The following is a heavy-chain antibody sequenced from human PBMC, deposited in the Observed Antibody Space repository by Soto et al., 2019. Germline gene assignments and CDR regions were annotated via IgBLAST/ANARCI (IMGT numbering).Heavy chain of an antibody. Sequence: QVQLQESGPGLVKPSETLSLTCTVSGGAIDNYYWSWIRQPPGKGLEWIGYIYYSGSTNYNPSLQSRVTISVDTSKKQVSLQLSSVTAADTAVYSCARTHYDEYYLDVGGKGTTVTVSS. V-gene: IGHV4-59*08. CDR2: IYYSGST. CDR3: ARTHYDEYYLDV. CDR1: GGAIDNYY. J-gene: IGHJ6*03.